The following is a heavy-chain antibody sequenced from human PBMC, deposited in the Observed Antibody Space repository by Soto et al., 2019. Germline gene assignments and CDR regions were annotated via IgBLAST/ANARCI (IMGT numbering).Heavy chain of an antibody. V-gene: IGHV1-2*02. Sequence: XSVKVSCKASGSPFDDYYLHWGRQAPGQGLEWMGWINPNSGGTNYAQKFQCRVTMTRDTSITTVYMEVSRLTSDDTALYYCARSGERSIEASLKYCGQRILV. CDR1: GSPFDDYY. CDR3: ARSGERSIEASLKY. CDR2: INPNSGGT. D-gene: IGHD1-26*01. J-gene: IGHJ4*02.